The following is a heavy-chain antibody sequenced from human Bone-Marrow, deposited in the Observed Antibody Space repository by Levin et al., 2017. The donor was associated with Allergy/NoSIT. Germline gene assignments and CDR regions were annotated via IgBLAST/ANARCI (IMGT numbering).Heavy chain of an antibody. CDR3: ARGPLEASGYFDY. D-gene: IGHD3-10*01. J-gene: IGHJ4*02. V-gene: IGHV3-53*01. CDR2: IYSGGST. CDR1: GFTVSSNY. Sequence: LSLTCAASGFTVSSNYMSWVRQAPGKGLEWVSVIYSGGSTYYADSVKGRFTISRDNSKNTLYLQMNSLRAEDTAVYYCARGPLEASGYFDYWGQGTLVTVSS.